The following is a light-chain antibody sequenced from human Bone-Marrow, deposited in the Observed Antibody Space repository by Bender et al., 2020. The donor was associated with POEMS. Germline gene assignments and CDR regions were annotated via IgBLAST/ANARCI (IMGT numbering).Light chain of an antibody. Sequence: QSALTQSASESGSPGQSITISCTGTSSDVGSFNLVSWYQQHPGKAPKFVIYDVSKRPSGVSNRFSGSKSGITASRTISGLQAEDEADYYCSSYAGTSTTIFGGGTKLTVL. V-gene: IGLV2-23*02. CDR3: SSYAGTSTTI. CDR2: DVS. CDR1: SSDVGSFNL. J-gene: IGLJ2*01.